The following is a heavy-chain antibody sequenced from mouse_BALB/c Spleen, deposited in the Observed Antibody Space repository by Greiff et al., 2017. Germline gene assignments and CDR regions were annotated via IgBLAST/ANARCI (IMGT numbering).Heavy chain of an antibody. CDR3: ARAGAYGNYRGYAMDY. Sequence: VQLQQSGPGLVKPSQSLSLTCSVTGYSITSGYYWNWIRQFPGNKLEWMGYISYDGSNNYNPSLKNRISITRDTSKNQFFLKLNSVTTEDTATYYCARAGAYGNYRGYAMDYWGQGTSVTVSS. CDR1: GYSITSGYY. D-gene: IGHD2-1*01. J-gene: IGHJ4*01. V-gene: IGHV3-6*02. CDR2: ISYDGSN.